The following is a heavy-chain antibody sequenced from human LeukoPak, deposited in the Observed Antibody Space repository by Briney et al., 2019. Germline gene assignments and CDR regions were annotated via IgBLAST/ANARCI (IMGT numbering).Heavy chain of an antibody. CDR2: IYYSGST. CDR1: GGSISSYY. J-gene: IGHJ4*02. CDR3: ARDVVAARPGDY. Sequence: SETLSLTCTVSGGSISSYYWSWLRQPPGKGLEWIGYIYYSGSTNYNPSLKSRVTISVDMSKNQFSLKLSSVTAADTAVYYCARDVVAARPGDYWGQGTLVTVSS. D-gene: IGHD6-6*01. V-gene: IGHV4-59*01.